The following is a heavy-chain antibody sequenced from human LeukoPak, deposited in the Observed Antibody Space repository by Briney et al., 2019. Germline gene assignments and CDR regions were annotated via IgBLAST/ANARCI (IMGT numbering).Heavy chain of an antibody. J-gene: IGHJ3*02. CDR1: GFPFSSFA. CDR2: ISYDGSRK. CDR3: AKYAYNWNAPDGFDM. V-gene: IGHV3-30*18. Sequence: GGSLRLSCAASGFPFSSFAMHWVRQAPGKGLEWVAVISYDGSRKHYGDSVRGRFSISRDNSESTLFLQMNSLTTDDTSVYFCAKYAYNWNAPDGFDMWGQGTMVIVSS. D-gene: IGHD1-1*01.